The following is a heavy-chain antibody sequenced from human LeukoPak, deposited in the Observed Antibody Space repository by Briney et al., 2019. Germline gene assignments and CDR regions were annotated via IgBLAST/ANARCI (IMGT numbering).Heavy chain of an antibody. D-gene: IGHD3-16*02. J-gene: IGHJ4*02. CDR2: IYSGGST. Sequence: PGGSLRLSCAASGFTVSSNYMSWLRQAPGKGLEWVSVIYSGGSTYYPDSVTRRFTISRDNSKNTLYLQMNSLRAEDTAVYYCARAHSRRSVWGSYRPKYYFDYWGQGTLVTVSS. V-gene: IGHV3-66*02. CDR3: ARAHSRRSVWGSYRPKYYFDY. CDR1: GFTVSSNY.